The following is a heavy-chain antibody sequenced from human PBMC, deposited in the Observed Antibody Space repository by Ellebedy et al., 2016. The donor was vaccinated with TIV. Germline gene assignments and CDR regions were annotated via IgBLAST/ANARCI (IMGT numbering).Heavy chain of an antibody. CDR1: GYTFTSYL. CDR3: ARGATYYDILTRGTGAFDI. Sequence: AASVKVSCKASGYTFTSYLISWARQAPGQGPEWMGWISVNNGNTYCAQKFQGRVTMTTDTSTSTAYMELRSLRSDDTAVYYCARGATYYDILTRGTGAFDIWGQGTMVTVSS. V-gene: IGHV1-18*01. D-gene: IGHD3-9*01. CDR2: ISVNNGNT. J-gene: IGHJ3*02.